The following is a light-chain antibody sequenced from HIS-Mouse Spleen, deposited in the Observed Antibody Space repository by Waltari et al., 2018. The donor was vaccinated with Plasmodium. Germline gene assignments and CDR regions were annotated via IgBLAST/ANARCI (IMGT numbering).Light chain of an antibody. J-gene: IGKJ3*01. CDR2: GAS. V-gene: IGKV3-15*01. Sequence: EIVMTQSLATLSVSPGERATLYCRASQSVSSNLAWYQQKPGQAPRLLIYGASTRATGIPARFSGSGSGTEFTLTISSLQSEDFAVYYCQQYNNWPPEGAFGPGTKVDIK. CDR3: QQYNNWPPEGA. CDR1: QSVSSN.